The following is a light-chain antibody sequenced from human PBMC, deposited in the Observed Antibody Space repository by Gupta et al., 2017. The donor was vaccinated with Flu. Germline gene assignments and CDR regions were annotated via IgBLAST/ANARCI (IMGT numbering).Light chain of an antibody. CDR1: QGISSW. Sequence: IQMTQSPSSVSSSVGDRVTITCRASQGISSWLAWYQQKPGKAPKLLIYAAASLQSGVPSRFSGGGSGTDFTLTTSIRQPEESATYYCQQANSFPITFGQGTRVEIK. CDR2: AAA. V-gene: IGKV1D-12*01. J-gene: IGKJ5*01. CDR3: QQANSFPIT.